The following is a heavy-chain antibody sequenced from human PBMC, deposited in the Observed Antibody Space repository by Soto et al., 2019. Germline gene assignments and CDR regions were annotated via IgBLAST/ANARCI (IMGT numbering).Heavy chain of an antibody. CDR1: GLVFDENA. CDR2: INWKSDI. J-gene: IGHJ4*02. CDR3: AISQDRGGRTTFIY. D-gene: IGHD3-16*01. Sequence: GVSLRLSCAVSGLVFDENAIHRARQAPEKGLEWVSGINWKSDIGYADSVKGRLPISRDNAENSLYLQMNSLRAEDTALYYCAISQDRGGRTTFIYWGQGTQVTVYS. V-gene: IGHV3-9*01.